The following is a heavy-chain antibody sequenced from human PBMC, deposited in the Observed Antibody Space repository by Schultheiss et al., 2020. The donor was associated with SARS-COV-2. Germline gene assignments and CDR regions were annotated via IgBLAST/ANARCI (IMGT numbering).Heavy chain of an antibody. J-gene: IGHJ5*02. V-gene: IGHV4-39*01. CDR1: GGSISSSSYY. CDR3: ARTGPNYCSSTSCYSDWFDP. D-gene: IGHD2-2*02. Sequence: SETLSLTCTVSGGSISSSSYYWGWIRQPPGKGLEWIGSIYYSGSTYYNPSLKSRVTISVDTSKNQFSLKLSSVTAADTAVYYCARTGPNYCSSTSCYSDWFDPWGQGTLVTRLL. CDR2: IYYSGST.